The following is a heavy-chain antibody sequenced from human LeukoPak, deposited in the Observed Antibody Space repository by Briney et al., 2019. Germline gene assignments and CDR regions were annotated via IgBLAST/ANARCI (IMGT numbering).Heavy chain of an antibody. CDR3: ARTYYYDSSGNYGYNWFDP. CDR2: MYYSVNT. CDR1: GGSISSSGYY. V-gene: IGHV4-39*01. J-gene: IGHJ5*02. Sequence: PPETLSLTCTVSGGSISSSGYYWGWIRQPPGKGLEWIGSMYYSVNTYYNPSLKSRVTMSVDTSKNQFSPKLSSVTAADTAVYYCARTYYYDSSGNYGYNWFDPWGQGTLVTVSS. D-gene: IGHD3-22*01.